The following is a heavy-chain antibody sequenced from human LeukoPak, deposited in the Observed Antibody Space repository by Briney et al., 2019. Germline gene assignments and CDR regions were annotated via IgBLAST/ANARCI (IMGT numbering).Heavy chain of an antibody. CDR2: IYSGGST. D-gene: IGHD6-13*01. CDR3: ARLYSSSYDFDY. Sequence: PGGSLRLSCAASGFTFSTYWMSWVRQAPGKGLEWVSVIYSGGSTYYADSVKGRFTISRDNSKNTLYLQMNSLRAEDTAVYYCARLYSSSYDFDYWGQGTLVTVSS. CDR1: GFTFSTYW. J-gene: IGHJ4*02. V-gene: IGHV3-53*01.